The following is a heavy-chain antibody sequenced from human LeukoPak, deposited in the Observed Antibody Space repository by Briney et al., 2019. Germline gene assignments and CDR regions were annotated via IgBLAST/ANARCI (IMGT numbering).Heavy chain of an antibody. Sequence: GRSLRLSCAASGFTFDDYVMHWVRQAPGKGLEWVSNISWNSRSIGYADSVKGRFTISRDNAKNSLYLQMNSLRAEDTALYYCAKDKYGDNDYYFCGLDVWGQGTTVTVSS. CDR2: ISWNSRSI. J-gene: IGHJ6*02. V-gene: IGHV3-9*01. D-gene: IGHD5-24*01. CDR3: AKDKYGDNDYYFCGLDV. CDR1: GFTFDDYV.